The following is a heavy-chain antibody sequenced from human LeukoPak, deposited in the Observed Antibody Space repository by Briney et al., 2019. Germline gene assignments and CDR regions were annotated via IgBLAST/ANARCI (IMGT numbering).Heavy chain of an antibody. CDR3: ARVGVYCGGDCYSRDGFDY. V-gene: IGHV1-2*06. J-gene: IGHJ4*02. Sequence: SSVKVSCKASGYTFTGYYMLWVRQAPGQGLEWMGRINPNSGGTNYAQKFQGRVAMTRDTCISTAYMELSRLRSDDTAVYYCARVGVYCGGDCYSRDGFDYWGQGTLVTVSS. D-gene: IGHD2-21*02. CDR1: GYTFTGYY. CDR2: INPNSGGT.